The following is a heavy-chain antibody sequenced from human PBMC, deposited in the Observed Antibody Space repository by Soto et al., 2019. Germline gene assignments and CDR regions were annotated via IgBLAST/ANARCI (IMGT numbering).Heavy chain of an antibody. CDR2: INVNRGNT. V-gene: IGHV1-2*02. D-gene: IGHD3-16*02. CDR3: ARDRGEAVIARFQ. J-gene: IGHJ4*02. Sequence: QVQLVQSGAEVKKPGASVKVSCKASGHTFSGNYMHWVRQAPGQGLEWMGWINVNRGNTDYAQKLQGRVTMTRDTSVRTVYMELSRLTSDDTAVYYCARDRGEAVIARFQWGQGTLVTVSS. CDR1: GHTFSGNY.